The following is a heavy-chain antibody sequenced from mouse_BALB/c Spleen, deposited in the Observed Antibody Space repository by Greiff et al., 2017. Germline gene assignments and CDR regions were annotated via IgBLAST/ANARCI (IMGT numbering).Heavy chain of an antibody. D-gene: IGHD3-3*01. V-gene: IGHV5-6-5*01. J-gene: IGHJ2*01. CDR2: ISSGGST. CDR3: ARGGDDYFDY. Sequence: EVKLQESGGGLVKPGGSLKLSCAASGFTFSSYAMSWVRQTPEKRLEWVASISSGGSTYYPDSVKGRFTISRDNARNILYLQMSSLRSEDTAMYYCARGGDDYFDYWGQGTTLTVSS. CDR1: GFTFSSYA.